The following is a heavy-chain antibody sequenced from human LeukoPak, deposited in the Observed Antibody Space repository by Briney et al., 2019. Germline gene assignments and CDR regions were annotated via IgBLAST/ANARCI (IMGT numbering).Heavy chain of an antibody. V-gene: IGHV3-21*01. D-gene: IGHD1-26*01. CDR3: ARDRGSYD. CDR2: ITSSSSYV. CDR1: GFTFSSYS. Sequence: GGSLRLSCAASGFTFSSYSMNWVRQAPGKGLEWVSSITSSSSYVYYADSVKGRFTISRDNAKNSLYLQMNGLRAEDTAVYYCARDRGSYDWGQGTLVTVSS. J-gene: IGHJ4*02.